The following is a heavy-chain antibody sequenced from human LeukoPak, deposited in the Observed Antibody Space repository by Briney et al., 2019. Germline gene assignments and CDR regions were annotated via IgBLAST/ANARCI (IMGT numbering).Heavy chain of an antibody. V-gene: IGHV3-30*18. CDR1: GFIFRNYG. CDR3: VKSRVRGASDCYCFDY. D-gene: IGHD2-21*02. J-gene: IGHJ4*02. CDR2: TSYDGSNK. Sequence: PGGSLRLSCAASGFIFRNYGMHWVRQAPGKGLEWVAATSYDGSNKHYADSVKGRFIVSRDNSENTVYLQMDSLRPEVTVVYYRVKSRVRGASDCYCFDYWGQGTLVTVSS.